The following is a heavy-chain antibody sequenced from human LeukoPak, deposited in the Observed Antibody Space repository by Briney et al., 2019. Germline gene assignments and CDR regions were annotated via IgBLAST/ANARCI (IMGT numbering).Heavy chain of an antibody. CDR2: INHSGST. CDR3: ARMTVAGDTAYFDY. V-gene: IGHV4-34*01. Sequence: SETLSLTCAVYGGSFSGYYWSWIRQPPGEGLEWIGEINHSGSTNYNPSLKSRVTISVDTSKNQFSLKLSSVTAADTAVYYCARMTVAGDTAYFDYWGQGTLVTVSS. CDR1: GGSFSGYY. D-gene: IGHD6-19*01. J-gene: IGHJ4*02.